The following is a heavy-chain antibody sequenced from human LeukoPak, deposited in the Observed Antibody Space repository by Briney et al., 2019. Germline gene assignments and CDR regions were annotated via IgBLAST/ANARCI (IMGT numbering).Heavy chain of an antibody. J-gene: IGHJ4*02. Sequence: GASVKVSCKASGYTFTSYDINWVRQATGQGLEWMGWMNPNSGNTGYAQKFQGRVTMTRNTSISTAYMELSSLRSEDTAVYYCARGSVVVPAAPNAVGYWGQGTLVTVFS. CDR3: ARGSVVVPAAPNAVGY. D-gene: IGHD2-2*01. V-gene: IGHV1-8*01. CDR1: GYTFTSYD. CDR2: MNPNSGNT.